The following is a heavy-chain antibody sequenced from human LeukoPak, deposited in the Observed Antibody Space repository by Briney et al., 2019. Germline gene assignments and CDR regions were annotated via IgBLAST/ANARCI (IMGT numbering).Heavy chain of an antibody. J-gene: IGHJ5*02. D-gene: IGHD6-6*01. CDR1: GYTFTSYD. CDR3: AKVGCIAAARANWFDP. V-gene: IGHV1-8*01. Sequence: ASVKVSCKASGYTFTSYDINWVRQATGQGLEWRGGMNPNSGNTGYAQKFQGRVTMTRNTSISTAYMELSSLRSEETAVYCCAKVGCIAAARANWFDPWGQGTLVTVSS. CDR2: MNPNSGNT.